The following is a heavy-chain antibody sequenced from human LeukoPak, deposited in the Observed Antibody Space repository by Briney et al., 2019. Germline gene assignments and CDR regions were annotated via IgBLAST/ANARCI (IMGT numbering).Heavy chain of an antibody. J-gene: IGHJ4*02. CDR3: ARADFYDSGDYSAPFDS. CDR1: GYIFTGYY. CDR2: INPNSGGT. D-gene: IGHD3-22*01. V-gene: IGHV1-2*02. Sequence: VASVKVSCKASGYIFTGYYMHWVRQAPGQGLEWMGWINPNSGGTKYAQKFQGRVTMTRDTSITTAYMELSRLRSDDTAVYYCARADFYDSGDYSAPFDSWGQGTLVTVSS.